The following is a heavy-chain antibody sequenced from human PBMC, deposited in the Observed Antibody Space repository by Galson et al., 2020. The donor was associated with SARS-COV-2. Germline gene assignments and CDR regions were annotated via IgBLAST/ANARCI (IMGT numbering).Heavy chain of an antibody. D-gene: IGHD3-10*01. Sequence: GESPKISCAASGFTFSSYAMSWVRQAPGKGLEWVSAISGSGGSTYYADSVKGRFTISRDNSKNTLYLQMNSLRAEDTAVYYCAKDRYGSGSVDYWGQGTLVTVSS. CDR3: AKDRYGSGSVDY. V-gene: IGHV3-23*01. J-gene: IGHJ4*02. CDR2: ISGSGGST. CDR1: GFTFSSYA.